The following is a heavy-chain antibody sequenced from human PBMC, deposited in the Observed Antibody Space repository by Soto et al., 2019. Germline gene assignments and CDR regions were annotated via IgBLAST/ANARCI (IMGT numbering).Heavy chain of an antibody. V-gene: IGHV4-38-2*01. Sequence: SETLSLTCAVSGYSISSGYYWGWIRQPPGKGLEWIGSFYHSGSTYYNPSLKSRVTISVDTSKNQFSLKLSSVTAADTAVYYCARQGVGMATVTFGHYYYYGMDVWGQGTTVTVSS. CDR1: GYSISSGYY. CDR3: ARQGVGMATVTFGHYYYYGMDV. D-gene: IGHD2-21*01. J-gene: IGHJ6*02. CDR2: FYHSGST.